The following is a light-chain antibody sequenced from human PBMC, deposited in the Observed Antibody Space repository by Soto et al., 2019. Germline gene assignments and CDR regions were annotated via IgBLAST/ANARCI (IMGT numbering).Light chain of an antibody. V-gene: IGKV1-5*03. Sequence: DRVPITCRASQSISSWLAWYQQKPGKAPKLLIYKASSLESGVPSRFSGSGSGTEITLTISSLQPDDFATYYCQQYKSYPYTFGQGTKVDIK. J-gene: IGKJ2*01. CDR2: KAS. CDR1: QSISSW. CDR3: QQYKSYPYT.